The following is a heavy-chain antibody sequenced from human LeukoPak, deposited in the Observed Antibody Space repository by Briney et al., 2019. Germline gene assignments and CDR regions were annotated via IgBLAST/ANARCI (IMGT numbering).Heavy chain of an antibody. CDR1: GFTFSSYD. D-gene: IGHD1-26*01. CDR3: ARGMGATTQSLFDQ. Sequence: PGGSLRLSCAASGFTFSSYDMHWVRQATGKGLEWVSGIGTAGDTYYPGSVKGRFTISRENAKNSLYLQMNSLRAGDTAVYYCARGMGATTQSLFDQWGRGTLVTVSS. V-gene: IGHV3-13*04. CDR2: IGTAGDT. J-gene: IGHJ4*02.